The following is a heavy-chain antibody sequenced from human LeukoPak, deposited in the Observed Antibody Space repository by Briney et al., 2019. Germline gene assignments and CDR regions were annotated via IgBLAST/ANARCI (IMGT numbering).Heavy chain of an antibody. V-gene: IGHV3-30*02. J-gene: IGHJ5*02. D-gene: IGHD2-2*01. CDR3: AKCVQGSTSCYPFDP. Sequence: GGSLRLSCAASGLTFSSYGMHWVRQAPGKGLEWVAFIRYDGSNKYYADSVKGRFTISRDNSKNTLYLQMNSLRAEDTAVYYCAKCVQGSTSCYPFDPWGQGTLVTVSS. CDR1: GLTFSSYG. CDR2: IRYDGSNK.